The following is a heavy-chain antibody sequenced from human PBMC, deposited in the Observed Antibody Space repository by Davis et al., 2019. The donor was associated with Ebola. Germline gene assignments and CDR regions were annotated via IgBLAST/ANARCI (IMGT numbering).Heavy chain of an antibody. CDR2: IYYRGT. CDR1: GGSISSYY. D-gene: IGHD3-3*01. CDR3: AREADYDSWGVVGDI. V-gene: IGHV4-59*01. Sequence: SETLSLTCTVSGGSISSYYWTWIRQPPGKGLEWIGNIYYRGTKYSPSLKSRVTISVDTSKNQFSLKRRSVTAADTAVYYCAREADYDSWGVVGDIWGQGTLVTVSS. J-gene: IGHJ4*02.